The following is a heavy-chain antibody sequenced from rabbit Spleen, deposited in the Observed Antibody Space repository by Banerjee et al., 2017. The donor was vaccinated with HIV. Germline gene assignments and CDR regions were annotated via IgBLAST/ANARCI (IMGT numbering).Heavy chain of an antibody. V-gene: IGHV1S40*01. Sequence: QSLEESGGDLVKPGASLTLTCIASGVSFSGDSYMCWVRQAPGKGLEWISCIAGGSSAFTYSATWAKGRFTISKTSSTTVTLQMTSLTVADTATYFCARDTGSSFSSYGMDLWGQGTLVTVS. D-gene: IGHD8-1*01. J-gene: IGHJ6*01. CDR2: IAGGSSAFT. CDR1: GVSFSGDSY. CDR3: ARDTGSSFSSYGMDL.